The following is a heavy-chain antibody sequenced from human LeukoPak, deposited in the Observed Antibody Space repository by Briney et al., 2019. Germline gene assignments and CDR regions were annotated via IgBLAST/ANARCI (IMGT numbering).Heavy chain of an antibody. CDR1: GFTFSSYG. J-gene: IGHJ3*02. CDR3: ARDLGGQWLVGDWRNAFDI. V-gene: IGHV3-30*02. D-gene: IGHD6-19*01. Sequence: GGSLRLSCAASGFTFSSYGMHWVRQAPGKGLEWVALIRYDGSNKYYADSVKGRFTISRDNSKNTLYLQMNSLRAEDTAVYYCARDLGGQWLVGDWRNAFDIWGQGTMVTVSS. CDR2: IRYDGSNK.